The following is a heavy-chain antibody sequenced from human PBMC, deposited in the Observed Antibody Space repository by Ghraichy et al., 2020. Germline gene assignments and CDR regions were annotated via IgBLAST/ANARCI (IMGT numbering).Heavy chain of an antibody. J-gene: IGHJ4*02. Sequence: ETLSLTCAASGFTFSRYWMHWVRQNPGKGLVWISRINSDGSATTYADSMEGRFTISRDNAKNTLYLQVNSLREEDTAVYYCAREDYTNSWHADYWGQGTLVTVSS. V-gene: IGHV3-74*01. CDR3: AREDYTNSWHADY. CDR1: GFTFSRYW. D-gene: IGHD2-2*02. CDR2: INSDGSAT.